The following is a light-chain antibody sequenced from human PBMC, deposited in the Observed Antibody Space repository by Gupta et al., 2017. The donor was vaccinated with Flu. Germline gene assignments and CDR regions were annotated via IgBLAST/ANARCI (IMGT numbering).Light chain of an antibody. V-gene: IGLV1-47*01. CDR1: SPNIGSNY. CDR3: AAWDDSLSGYV. J-gene: IGLJ1*01. Sequence: QSVLTQPPSASGTPGQRVTIPCSGSSPNIGSNYVYWYQQLPGTAPKLLIYRNNQRLSGVPDRFSGSKSGTSASLAISGLRSEDEADYYCAAWDDSLSGYVFGTGTKVTVL. CDR2: RNN.